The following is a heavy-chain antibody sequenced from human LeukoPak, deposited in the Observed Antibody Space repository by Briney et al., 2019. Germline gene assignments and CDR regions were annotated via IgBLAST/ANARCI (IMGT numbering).Heavy chain of an antibody. Sequence: SETLSLTCTVSGDSISSYYWSWVRQPPGKGLERIGYLYKSGITNSIPSLESRVAISVDTSKNQLSLRLSSVTSADTAVYYCARAPRGYYFYWYFDLWGRGTLVTVSS. CDR3: ARAPRGYYFYWYFDL. J-gene: IGHJ2*01. V-gene: IGHV4-59*01. D-gene: IGHD3-22*01. CDR2: LYKSGIT. CDR1: GDSISSYY.